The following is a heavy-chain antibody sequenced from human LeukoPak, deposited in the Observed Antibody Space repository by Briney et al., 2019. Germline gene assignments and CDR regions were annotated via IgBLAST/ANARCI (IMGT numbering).Heavy chain of an antibody. V-gene: IGHV1-69*04. Sequence: ASVKVPCKGSGDPYSTYAISWVRQAPGQGLEWMGRIIPFLGRPDYAQRFQGRVTITADKSTSTVYMELNSLRSEDTGVYYCARVDHQTRDSIPHWGQGTLVTVSS. D-gene: IGHD3-22*01. CDR2: IIPFLGRP. CDR3: ARVDHQTRDSIPH. J-gene: IGHJ4*02. CDR1: GDPYSTYA.